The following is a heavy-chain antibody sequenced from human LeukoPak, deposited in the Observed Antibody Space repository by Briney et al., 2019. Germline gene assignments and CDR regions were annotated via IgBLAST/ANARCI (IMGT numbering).Heavy chain of an antibody. J-gene: IGHJ4*02. CDR2: IYYSGST. CDR1: GGSISSHY. D-gene: IGHD5-12*01. V-gene: IGHV4-59*11. CDR3: AGRARSGDDFRFDY. Sequence: SSETLSLTCTVSGGSISSHYWSWIRQPPGKGLEWIGYIYYSGSTNYNPSLKSRVTISVDTSKNQFSLKLSSVTAADTAVYYCAGRARSGDDFRFDYWGQGTLVTVSS.